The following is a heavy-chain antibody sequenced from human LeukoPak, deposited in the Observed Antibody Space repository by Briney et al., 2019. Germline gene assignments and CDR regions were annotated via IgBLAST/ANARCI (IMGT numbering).Heavy chain of an antibody. J-gene: IGHJ4*02. CDR2: IYYSGST. CDR3: ARVMFGRFGELYPDY. V-gene: IGHV4-39*07. CDR1: GGSISSSSYY. Sequence: KTSETLSLTCTVSGGSISSSSYYWGWIRQPPGKGLEWIGSIYYSGSTNYNPSLKSRVTISVDTSKNQFSLKLSSVTAADTAVYYCARVMFGRFGELYPDYWGQGTLVTVSS. D-gene: IGHD3-10*01.